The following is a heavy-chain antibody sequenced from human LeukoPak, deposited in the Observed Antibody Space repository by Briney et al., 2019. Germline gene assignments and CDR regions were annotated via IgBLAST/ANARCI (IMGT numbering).Heavy chain of an antibody. CDR2: ISSSSSYI. Sequence: NSGGSLRLSCAASGFTFSSYSMNWVRQAPGKGLEWVSSISSSSSYIYYADSVKGRFTISRDNAKNSLYLQMNSLRAVDTAVYYCARDFNAWLFGAFDIWGQGTMVTVSS. CDR3: ARDFNAWLFGAFDI. V-gene: IGHV3-21*01. D-gene: IGHD3-9*01. J-gene: IGHJ3*02. CDR1: GFTFSSYS.